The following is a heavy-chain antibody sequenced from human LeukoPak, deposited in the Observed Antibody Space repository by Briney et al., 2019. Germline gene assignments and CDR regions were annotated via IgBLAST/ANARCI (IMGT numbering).Heavy chain of an antibody. CDR1: GFTFSSYG. CDR3: AKGGDEATIYYYYMDV. D-gene: IGHD5-12*01. Sequence: GGSLRLSCAASGFTFSSYGMHWVRQAPGKGLEWVAFIRYDGSNKYYADSVKGRFTISRDNSKNTLYLQMNSLRAEDTAVYYCAKGGDEATIYYYYMDVWGKGTTVTVSS. CDR2: IRYDGSNK. V-gene: IGHV3-30*02. J-gene: IGHJ6*03.